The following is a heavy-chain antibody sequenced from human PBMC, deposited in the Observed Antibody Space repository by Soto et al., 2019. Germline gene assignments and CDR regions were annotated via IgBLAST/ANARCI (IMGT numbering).Heavy chain of an antibody. D-gene: IGHD3-16*01. CDR1: GDSVSSSSAA. V-gene: IGHV6-1*01. CDR3: AGVVWFRGMDV. Sequence: PSQTLSLTCDISGDSVSSSSAAWNWIGQSPSRGLEWLGRTYYRSKWIHEYTVSMESRITTNPDTSKNQFSLHIYSVTPEDTAVYYCAGVVWFRGMDVWGQGTPVTVSS. J-gene: IGHJ6*02. CDR2: TYYRSKWIH.